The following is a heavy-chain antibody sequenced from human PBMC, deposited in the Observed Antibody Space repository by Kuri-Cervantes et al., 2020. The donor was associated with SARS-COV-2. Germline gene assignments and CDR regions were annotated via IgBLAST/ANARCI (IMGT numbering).Heavy chain of an antibody. V-gene: IGHV3-7*01. CDR1: GFTFRSYW. J-gene: IGHJ4*02. CDR2: IKPEGGEK. Sequence: GGSLRLSCAASGFTFRSYWMSWVRQAPGKGLEWVANIKPEGGEKHYVDSVRGRFTISRDDAKNSLYLQMNSLRAEDTAVYYCASLDHGLGSYNHTFPHDYWGLGTQVTVFS. CDR3: ASLDHGLGSYNHTFPHDY. D-gene: IGHD3-10*01.